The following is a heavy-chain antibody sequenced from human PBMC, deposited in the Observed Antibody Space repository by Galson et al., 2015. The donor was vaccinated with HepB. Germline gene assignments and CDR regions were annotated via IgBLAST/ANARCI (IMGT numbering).Heavy chain of an antibody. J-gene: IGHJ4*02. D-gene: IGHD3-10*01. CDR3: ARQSIWFGEARYFDY. Sequence: ETLSLTCTVSGGSISSSSYFWGWIRQPPGKGLEWIGSIYYSGSTYYNPSLKSRVTISVDTSKNQFSLKLSSVTAADTAVYYCARQSIWFGEARYFDYWGQGTLVTVSS. V-gene: IGHV4-39*01. CDR1: GGSISSSSYF. CDR2: IYYSGST.